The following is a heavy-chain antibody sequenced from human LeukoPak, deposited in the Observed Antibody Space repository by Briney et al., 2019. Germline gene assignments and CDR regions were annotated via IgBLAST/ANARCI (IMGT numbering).Heavy chain of an antibody. J-gene: IGHJ4*02. CDR2: ISGRGGNT. CDR1: GFTFSIYA. V-gene: IGHV3-23*01. CDR3: AKGDPYYYDSSGYYLGPVDY. Sequence: PGGSLRLSCAASGFTFSIYAMSWVRQAPGKGLEWLSSISGRGGNTYYADSVKGWLTISRDNYKITLYLQMNNLRAEDTAVYYCAKGDPYYYDSSGYYLGPVDYWGQGTLVTVSS. D-gene: IGHD3-22*01.